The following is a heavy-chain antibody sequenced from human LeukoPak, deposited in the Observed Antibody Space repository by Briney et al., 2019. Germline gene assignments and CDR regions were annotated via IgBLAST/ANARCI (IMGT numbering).Heavy chain of an antibody. CDR3: ARGFGDIPY. Sequence: PGGSLRLSCAASGFSISSNYMSWARQAPGKGLEWVSVIYNGDNTYYADSVKGRFTISRDSSKNTLYLQMNSLRAEDTAIYYCARGFGDIPYWGQGTLVTVSS. CDR1: GFSISSNY. V-gene: IGHV3-53*01. D-gene: IGHD3-9*01. J-gene: IGHJ4*02. CDR2: IYNGDNT.